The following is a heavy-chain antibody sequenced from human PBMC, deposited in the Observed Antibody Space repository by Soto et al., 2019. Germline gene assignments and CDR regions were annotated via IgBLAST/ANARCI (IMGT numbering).Heavy chain of an antibody. Sequence: APVKASCKASGYTFTSYYMHWVRQAPGQGLEWMGIINPSGGSTSYAQKFQGRVTMTRDTSISTAYMELSRLRSDDTAVYYCARQITMVRGVPQASDAFDIWGQGTMVTVSS. CDR2: INPSGGST. CDR3: ARQITMVRGVPQASDAFDI. CDR1: GYTFTSYY. D-gene: IGHD3-10*01. V-gene: IGHV1-46*01. J-gene: IGHJ3*02.